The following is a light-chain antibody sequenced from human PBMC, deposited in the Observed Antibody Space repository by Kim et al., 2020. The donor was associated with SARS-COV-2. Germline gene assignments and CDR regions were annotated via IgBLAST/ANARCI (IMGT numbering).Light chain of an antibody. CDR3: QQYYSSLPFT. CDR2: WAS. Sequence: ATVNCKSSQSILYNSNNKNYLAWYQQKPGQPPKLLIYWASSRESGVPDRLSGSGSWTDFSPTISSLQAEDVAIYYCQQYYSSLPFTFGGGTKLEI. V-gene: IGKV4-1*01. J-gene: IGKJ4*01. CDR1: QSILYNSNNKNY.